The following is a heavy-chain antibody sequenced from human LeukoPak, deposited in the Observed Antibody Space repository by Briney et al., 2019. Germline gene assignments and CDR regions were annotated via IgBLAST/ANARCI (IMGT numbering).Heavy chain of an antibody. J-gene: IGHJ4*02. CDR1: GFTFSSHA. CDR3: ATRNFYQTKPYYYYYFDF. V-gene: IGHV3-23*01. CDR2: ISSIGDAT. Sequence: PGGSIRLSCAASGFTFSSHAMSWVRQAPGRGLEWVSGISSIGDATYYADSVGGRFTISRDNSRNTLYLQINSLRAEDTAAYYCATRNFYQTKPYYYYYFDFWGQGTLVTVPS. D-gene: IGHD3-22*01.